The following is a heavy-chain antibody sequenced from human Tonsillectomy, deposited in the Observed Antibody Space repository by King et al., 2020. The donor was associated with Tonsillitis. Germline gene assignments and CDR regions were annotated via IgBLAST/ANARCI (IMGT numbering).Heavy chain of an antibody. D-gene: IGHD2-21*02. V-gene: IGHV3-21*01. CDR2: ISSSSRYI. CDR3: ARDRLAYCGGDCYSGAFDI. Sequence: EVQLVESGGGLVKPGGSLRLSCAASGFSLSTHSMNWVRQAPGKGLEWVSSISSSSRYIYYADTVKGRFTISRDNAKNSLYLQMNSLRAEDTAVYYCARDRLAYCGGDCYSGAFDIWGQGTMVTVSS. CDR1: GFSLSTHS. J-gene: IGHJ3*02.